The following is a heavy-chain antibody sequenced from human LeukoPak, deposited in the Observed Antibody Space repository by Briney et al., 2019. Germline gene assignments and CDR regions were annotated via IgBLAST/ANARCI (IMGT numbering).Heavy chain of an antibody. J-gene: IGHJ4*02. V-gene: IGHV1-2*02. Sequence: GASVKVSCKASGYTFRDSYMNWVRQAPGQGPEWMGRINPKNGATKYAQKFQGRVTMTWDASSATAYMELGRLKPDDTAAYFCARSEKEYNWYYEPIDYWSQGTQVTVSS. D-gene: IGHD1-7*01. CDR2: INPKNGAT. CDR3: ARSEKEYNWYYEPIDY. CDR1: GYTFRDSY.